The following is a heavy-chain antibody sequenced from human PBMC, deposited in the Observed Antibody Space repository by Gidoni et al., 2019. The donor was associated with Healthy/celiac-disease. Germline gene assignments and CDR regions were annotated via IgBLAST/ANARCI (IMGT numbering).Heavy chain of an antibody. CDR1: GFTFSSYE. V-gene: IGHV3-13*01. D-gene: IGHD3-10*01. CDR3: ARLATFADAFDI. Sequence: EVPLVESGAGLVQPGGSLRLSCAASGFTFSSYEMHWVRQATGKGLEWVSAIGTAGDTYYPGSVKGRFTISRENAKNSLYLQMNSLRAGDTAVYYCARLATFADAFDIWGQGTMVTVSS. CDR2: IGTAGDT. J-gene: IGHJ3*02.